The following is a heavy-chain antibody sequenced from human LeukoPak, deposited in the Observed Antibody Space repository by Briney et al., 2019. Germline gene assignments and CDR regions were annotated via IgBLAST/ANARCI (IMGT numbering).Heavy chain of an antibody. Sequence: SETLSLTCTVSGGSISSYYWSWIRQPPGHGLEWIGYIYYSGSTNYNPSLNSRVTISVDTSKNQFSLKLSSVTAADTAVYYCARARDDAFDIWGQGTMVTVSS. CDR1: GGSISSYY. J-gene: IGHJ3*02. CDR3: ARARDDAFDI. V-gene: IGHV4-59*01. CDR2: IYYSGST.